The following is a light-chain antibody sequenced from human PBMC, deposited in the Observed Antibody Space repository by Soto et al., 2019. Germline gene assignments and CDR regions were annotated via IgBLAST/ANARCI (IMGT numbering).Light chain of an antibody. CDR3: QQYNNWPQS. CDR1: QSVSSN. Sequence: EIVMTQSPATLSVSPGERATLSCRASQSVSSNLAWYQQKPGQAPRLLIYGASTSATGIPARFSGSGSGKDFALTISSLESEDFAVFYCQQYNNWPQSFGQGTKVEIK. V-gene: IGKV3-15*01. J-gene: IGKJ1*01. CDR2: GAS.